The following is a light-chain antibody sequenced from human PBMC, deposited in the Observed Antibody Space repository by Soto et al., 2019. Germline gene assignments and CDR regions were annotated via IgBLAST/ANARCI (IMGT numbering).Light chain of an antibody. CDR3: SSYAGNSNYV. J-gene: IGLJ1*01. CDR1: SSDVGASKF. V-gene: IGLV2-8*01. CDR2: DVT. Sequence: QSVLTQPPSASGSPGQSVTISCTGTSSDVGASKFVSWYQQNPGKATKLIIYDVTKRPTGVPDRFSGSKSGNTASLTVSGLQAEDEADYYCSSYAGNSNYVFGSGTKVTVL.